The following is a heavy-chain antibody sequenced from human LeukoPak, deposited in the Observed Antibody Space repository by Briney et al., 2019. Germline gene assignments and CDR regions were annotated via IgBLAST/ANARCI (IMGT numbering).Heavy chain of an antibody. V-gene: IGHV1-8*01. J-gene: IGHJ4*02. CDR3: VRELRRDEY. CDR1: GYTFTSYD. CDR2: VNPNSGNT. D-gene: IGHD5-24*01. Sequence: GASVKVSCKASGYTFTSYDINWVRQATGQGLEWMGYVNPNSGNTVYAQKFQGRVTMTRDTSISTAYMELSSLTSEDTAMYYCVRELRRDEYWGQGTLVTVSS.